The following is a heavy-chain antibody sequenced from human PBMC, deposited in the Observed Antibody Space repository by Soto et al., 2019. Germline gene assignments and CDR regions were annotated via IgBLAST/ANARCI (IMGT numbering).Heavy chain of an antibody. V-gene: IGHV3-30*18. J-gene: IGHJ4*02. CDR2: ISYDGSNK. Sequence: GGSLRLSCAASGFTFSSYGMHWVRQAPGKGLEWVAVISYDGSNKYYADSVKGRFTISRDNSKNTLYLQMNSLRAEDTAVYYCAKARGYHHGGFDYWGQGTLVTVSS. CDR3: AKARGYHHGGFDY. D-gene: IGHD6-13*01. CDR1: GFTFSSYG.